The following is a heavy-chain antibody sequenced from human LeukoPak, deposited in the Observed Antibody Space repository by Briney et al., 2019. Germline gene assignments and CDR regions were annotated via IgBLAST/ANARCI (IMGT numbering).Heavy chain of an antibody. CDR1: GFTFSHYT. V-gene: IGHV3-69-1*02. CDR3: AREDGNKFNLDR. J-gene: IGHJ5*02. D-gene: IGHD1-1*01. Sequence: GGSLRLSCATSGFTFSHYTMSWVRRVPGKGLEWVSSTGLTGRIFYAPSVKGRFFISRDDAKDSLLLQMNSLRVEDTAVYFCAREDGNKFNLDRWGQGTLVTVSS. CDR2: TGLTGRI.